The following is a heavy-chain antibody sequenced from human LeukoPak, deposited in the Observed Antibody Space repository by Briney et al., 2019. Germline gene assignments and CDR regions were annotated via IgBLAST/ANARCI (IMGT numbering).Heavy chain of an antibody. CDR1: GFTFTAYH. D-gene: IGHD3-10*01. Sequence: ASVKVSCKASGFTFTAYHMHWVRQAPGQGLEWMGWINPNSGGTNYAQKFQGRVTMTRDTSISTAYMELSGLRSDDTAVYYCAKAYRSYGSGSDAFDIWGQGTMVTVSS. V-gene: IGHV1-2*02. CDR2: INPNSGGT. J-gene: IGHJ3*02. CDR3: AKAYRSYGSGSDAFDI.